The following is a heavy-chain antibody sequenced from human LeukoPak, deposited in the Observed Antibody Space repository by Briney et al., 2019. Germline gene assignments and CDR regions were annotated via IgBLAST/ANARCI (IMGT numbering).Heavy chain of an antibody. CDR3: ARGSTIFGVVTPPAFDI. CDR2: ISSSGSTI. D-gene: IGHD3-3*01. V-gene: IGHV3-48*04. J-gene: IGHJ3*02. Sequence: GGSLRLSCAASGFTFNNAWMNWVRQAPGKGLEWVSYISSSGSTIYYADSVKGRFTISRDNAKNSLYLQMNSLRAEDTAVYYCARGSTIFGVVTPPAFDIWGQGTMVTVSS. CDR1: GFTFNNAW.